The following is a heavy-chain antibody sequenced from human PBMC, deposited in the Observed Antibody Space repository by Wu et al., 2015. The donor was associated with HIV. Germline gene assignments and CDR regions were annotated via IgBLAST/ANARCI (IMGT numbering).Heavy chain of an antibody. Sequence: QVQLVQSGAEVKKPGASVKVSCKASGYTFTGYYMHWVQQAPGQGLEWMGWINPNSGGTNYAQKFQGRVTITTDESTSTAYMELSSLRSEDTAVYYCARKQPLFSRMALDYGMDVWGQGTTVTVSS. CDR2: INPNSGGT. D-gene: IGHD1-14*01. V-gene: IGHV1-2*02. J-gene: IGHJ6*02. CDR3: ARKQPLFSRMALDYGMDV. CDR1: GYTFTGYY.